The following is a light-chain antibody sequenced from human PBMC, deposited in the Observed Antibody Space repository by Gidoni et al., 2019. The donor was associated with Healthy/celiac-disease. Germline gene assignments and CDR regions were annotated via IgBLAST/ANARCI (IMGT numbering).Light chain of an antibody. J-gene: IGKJ4*01. Sequence: DIQMTQSPSSLSASVGDRVTLTCRASQSISSYLNWYQQKPGKAPKLLIYAASSLQSGVPSRFSGSGSGTDFTLTISSLQPEEWATYYCQQSYSTPRTVGGGTKVEIK. CDR2: AAS. CDR1: QSISSY. CDR3: QQSYSTPRT. V-gene: IGKV1-39*01.